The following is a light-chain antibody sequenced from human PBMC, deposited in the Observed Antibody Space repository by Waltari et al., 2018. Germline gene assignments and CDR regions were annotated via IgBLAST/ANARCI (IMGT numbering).Light chain of an antibody. J-gene: IGLJ1*01. CDR3: SSYTSSSTYV. CDR1: SSDVGGYNY. V-gene: IGLV2-14*01. CDR2: EVS. Sequence: QSALTQPASVSGSPGQSITISCTGTSSDVGGYNYVSWYQQHPGKAPKLMIYEVSNRPAGVVNRFAGSKSGNTASLTSSGLQAEDESDYYCSSYTSSSTYVFGPGTKVTVL.